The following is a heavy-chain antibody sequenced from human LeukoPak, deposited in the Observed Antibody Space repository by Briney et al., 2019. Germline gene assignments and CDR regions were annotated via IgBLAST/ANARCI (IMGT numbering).Heavy chain of an antibody. Sequence: HPGGSLGLSCAASGFTFSDHIVNWVRQLSGKRLEWVAYVSGSGSTVYYADSVKGRFTISRDNGKSSLYLQMNSLRVEDTALYYCVRQFASWGQGTLVTVSS. CDR2: VSGSGSTV. CDR3: VRQFAS. J-gene: IGHJ4*02. CDR1: GFTFSDHI. V-gene: IGHV3-48*01.